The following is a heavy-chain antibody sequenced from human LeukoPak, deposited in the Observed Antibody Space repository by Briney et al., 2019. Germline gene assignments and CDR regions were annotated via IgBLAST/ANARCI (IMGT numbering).Heavy chain of an antibody. CDR3: ARSDDSSGYYFSNFDY. CDR2: IIPIFGTA. CDR1: GGTFSSYA. Sequence: ASVKVSCKASGGTFSSYAISWVRQAPGQGLEWMGGIIPIFGTASYAQKFQGRVTITADESTSTAYMELSSLRSEDTAVYYCARSDDSSGYYFSNFDYWGQGTLVTVSS. J-gene: IGHJ4*02. D-gene: IGHD3-22*01. V-gene: IGHV1-69*01.